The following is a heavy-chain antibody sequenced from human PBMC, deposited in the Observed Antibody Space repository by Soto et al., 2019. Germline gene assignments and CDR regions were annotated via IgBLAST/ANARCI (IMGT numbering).Heavy chain of an antibody. CDR2: VSPNGQGI. Sequence: VVARIISWAASGFTLGRYGMSWVRQAPGKGLEWVSAVSPNGQGIYYADSVRGRFTISRDFSKNTVFLHMDSLRAEDTAVYYCAKDRDYPRDYFHYWGQGTLVTVSS. J-gene: IGHJ4*02. CDR3: AKDRDYPRDYFHY. D-gene: IGHD3-10*01. CDR1: GFTLGRYG. V-gene: IGHV3-23*01.